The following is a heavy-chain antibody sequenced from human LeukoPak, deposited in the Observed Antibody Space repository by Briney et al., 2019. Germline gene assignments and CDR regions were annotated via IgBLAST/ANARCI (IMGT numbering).Heavy chain of an antibody. Sequence: SVKVSCEASGGTFSSYAISWVRQPPGQGLEWMGRIIPILGIANYAQKFQGRVTITADKSTSTAYMELSSLRSEDTAVYYCAGRLGYCSSTSCYEDWGQGTLVTVSS. CDR2: IIPILGIA. J-gene: IGHJ4*02. CDR1: GGTFSSYA. CDR3: AGRLGYCSSTSCYED. D-gene: IGHD2-2*01. V-gene: IGHV1-69*04.